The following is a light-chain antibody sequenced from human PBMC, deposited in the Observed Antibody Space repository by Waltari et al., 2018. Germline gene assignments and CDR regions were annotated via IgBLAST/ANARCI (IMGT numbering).Light chain of an antibody. CDR2: KAS. CDR3: QQYNSFLLT. CDR1: HNIHTW. J-gene: IGKJ4*01. V-gene: IGKV1-5*03. Sequence: DIQMTQSPSTLSASVGDRVTITCRASHNIHTWLAWYQQKPGKAPQLLIYKASGLQSGVPSRFSGIGSGTEFTLTISSLQPDDSATYYCQQYNSFLLTFGGGTKVEIK.